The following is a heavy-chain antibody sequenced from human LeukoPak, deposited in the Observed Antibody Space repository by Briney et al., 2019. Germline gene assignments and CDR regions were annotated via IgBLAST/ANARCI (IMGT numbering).Heavy chain of an antibody. CDR1: GYSISSGYY. Sequence: SETLSLTCAVSGYSISSGYYWGCIRQPPGKGREWIGSIYHSGSTYYNPSLKSRVTISVDTSKNQFSLKLSSVTAAATAVYYCARQRGYCCSTSCHTYDYWGQGTLVTVSS. CDR3: ARQRGYCCSTSCHTYDY. D-gene: IGHD2-2*02. V-gene: IGHV4-38-2*01. J-gene: IGHJ4*02. CDR2: IYHSGST.